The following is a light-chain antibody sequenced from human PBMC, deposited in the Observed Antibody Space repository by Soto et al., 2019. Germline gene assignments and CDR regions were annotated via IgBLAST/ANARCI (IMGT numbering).Light chain of an antibody. CDR2: GIN. CDR3: AAWDDSLSGSVV. V-gene: IGLV1-44*01. Sequence: QTVVTQPPSASGTPGQRVTISCSGSSSNIGRNTVRWYQRLPGTAPKLLIYGINKRPSGVPDRFSGSTSGTSASLAISGLQSDDEAIYYCAAWDDSLSGSVVFGGGTKLTVL. CDR1: SSNIGRNT. J-gene: IGLJ2*01.